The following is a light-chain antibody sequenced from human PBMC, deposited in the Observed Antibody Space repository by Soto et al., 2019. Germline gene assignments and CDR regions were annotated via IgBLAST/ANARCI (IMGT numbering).Light chain of an antibody. J-gene: IGKJ5*01. V-gene: IGKV3-20*01. Sequence: IVLTQSPDTLSLSPGERATLSCRASQSVRAYLAWYQQKPGQAPRLLIYDASNRATGIPDRFSGSGSGTDFTLTISRLEPEDFAVYYCQQYDNSPITFGQGTRLEI. CDR3: QQYDNSPIT. CDR2: DAS. CDR1: QSVRAY.